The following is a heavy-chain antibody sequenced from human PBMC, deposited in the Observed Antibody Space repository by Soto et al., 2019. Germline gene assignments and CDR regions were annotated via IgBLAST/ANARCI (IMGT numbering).Heavy chain of an antibody. J-gene: IGHJ4*02. D-gene: IGHD3-22*01. CDR1: GYSISSGYY. Sequence: SETLSLTCAVSGYSISSGYYWGWIRQPPGKGLEWIGSIYHSGSTYYNPSLESRVTISVDTSKNQFSLKLSSVTAADTAVYYCARDDSSGYYYGIDYWGQGTLVTVSS. CDR3: ARDDSSGYYYGIDY. CDR2: IYHSGST. V-gene: IGHV4-38-2*02.